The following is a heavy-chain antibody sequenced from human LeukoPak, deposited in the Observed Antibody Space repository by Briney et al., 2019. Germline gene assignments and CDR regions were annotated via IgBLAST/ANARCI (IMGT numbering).Heavy chain of an antibody. CDR2: ISTSSIYI. J-gene: IGHJ4*02. CDR3: ARGEWSSSPFDY. CDR1: GFTFSTYS. D-gene: IGHD6-6*01. Sequence: GGSLRLSCAASGFTFSTYSMNWVRQAPGKGLEWISFISTSSIYIYYADSVKGRFTISRDNARNSLYPQMNSLRAEDTAVYYCARGEWSSSPFDYWGQGTLVTVSS. V-gene: IGHV3-21*01.